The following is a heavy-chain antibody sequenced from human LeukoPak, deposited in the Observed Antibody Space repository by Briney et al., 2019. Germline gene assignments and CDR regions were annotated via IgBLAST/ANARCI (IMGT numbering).Heavy chain of an antibody. Sequence: PSQTLSLTCTVSGGSISSGDHYWSWIRQPPGKGLEWIGYIYYSGSTYYNPSLKSRVTISVDTSKNQFSLKLSSVTAADTAVYYCARIVVVPAATRHYYYYYMDVWGKGTTVTVSS. CDR1: GGSISSGDHY. CDR2: IYYSGST. J-gene: IGHJ6*03. D-gene: IGHD2-2*01. V-gene: IGHV4-30-4*08. CDR3: ARIVVVPAATRHYYYYYMDV.